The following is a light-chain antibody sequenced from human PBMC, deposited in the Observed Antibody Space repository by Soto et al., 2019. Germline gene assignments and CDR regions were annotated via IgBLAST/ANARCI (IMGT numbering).Light chain of an antibody. CDR1: QSILDRSKNKYY. J-gene: IGKJ1*01. Sequence: DIVMTQSPDSLAVSLGERATFNCKSSQSILDRSKNKYYLAWYQQKSGQPPKLLIYWASLREPGVPDRFTGSGSGTDCTLTIISLQAEDGAGYYCQQYFTSPWTFGQGTKVEI. CDR3: QQYFTSPWT. CDR2: WAS. V-gene: IGKV4-1*01.